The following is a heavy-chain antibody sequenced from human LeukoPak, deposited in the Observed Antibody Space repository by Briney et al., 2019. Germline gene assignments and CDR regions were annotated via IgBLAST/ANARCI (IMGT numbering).Heavy chain of an antibody. CDR1: GFTVSSNY. D-gene: IGHD1-14*01. V-gene: IGHV3-53*01. Sequence: GGSLRLSCAASGFTVSSNYMSWVRQSPGKGLEWVSVIYSGGNTYYADSVKGRFTISRDNSKNTLYLQMNSLRAEDTAVYYCANRKAISFPFDYWGQGTLVTVSS. CDR3: ANRKAISFPFDY. J-gene: IGHJ4*02. CDR2: IYSGGNT.